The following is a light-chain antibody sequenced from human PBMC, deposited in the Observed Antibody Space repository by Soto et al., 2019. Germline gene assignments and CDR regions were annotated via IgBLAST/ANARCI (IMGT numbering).Light chain of an antibody. CDR2: GAS. CDR1: QSVSSSY. J-gene: IGKJ3*01. V-gene: IGKV3-20*01. CDR3: QQYGSSPPFT. Sequence: EIVLTQSPGTLSLSPGERATLSCRASQSVSSSYLAWYQQKPGQAPRLLIYGASSRATGIPDRFSGSGSGTDFTLTISRLEPEDLAVYYCQQYGSSPPFTFGPGTKADIK.